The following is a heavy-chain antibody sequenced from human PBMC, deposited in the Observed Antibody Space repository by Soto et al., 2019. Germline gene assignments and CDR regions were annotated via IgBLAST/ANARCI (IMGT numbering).Heavy chain of an antibody. CDR2: IIPIFGTA. CDR3: ASEGLYSNTRDPLFDY. D-gene: IGHD4-4*01. CDR1: GGTFSSYA. Sequence: QVQLVQSGAEVKKPGSSVKVSCKASGGTFSSYAISWVRQAPGQGLEWMGGIIPIFGTANYAQKFQGRVTITADESTRTAYMEMSSLRSEDTDVYYCASEGLYSNTRDPLFDYWVQGTLVTVSS. V-gene: IGHV1-69*01. J-gene: IGHJ4*02.